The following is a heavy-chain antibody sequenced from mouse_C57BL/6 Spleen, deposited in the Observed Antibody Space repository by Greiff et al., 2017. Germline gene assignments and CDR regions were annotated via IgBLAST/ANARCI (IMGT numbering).Heavy chain of an antibody. Sequence: VQLQQPGTELVKPGASVKLSCKASGYTFTSYWMHWVKQRPGQGLEWIGNINPSNGGTNYNEKFKSKATLTVDKSSSTAYMQLSSLTSEDSAVYYCARPAYGSSYYFDYGGQGTTLTVSS. J-gene: IGHJ2*01. CDR3: ARPAYGSSYYFDY. CDR1: GYTFTSYW. CDR2: INPSNGGT. D-gene: IGHD1-1*01. V-gene: IGHV1-53*01.